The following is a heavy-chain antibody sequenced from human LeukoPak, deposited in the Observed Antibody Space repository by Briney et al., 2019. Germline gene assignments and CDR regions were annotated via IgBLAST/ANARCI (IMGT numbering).Heavy chain of an antibody. Sequence: ASVKVSCKASGGTFSSYAISWVRQAPGQGLEWMGGIIPIFGTANYAQKFQGRVTITTDESTSTAYMEMSSLRSEDTAVYYCARDSETYYYVSSLGYWGQGTLVTVSS. D-gene: IGHD3-22*01. CDR2: IIPIFGTA. CDR3: ARDSETYYYVSSLGY. J-gene: IGHJ4*02. V-gene: IGHV1-69*05. CDR1: GGTFSSYA.